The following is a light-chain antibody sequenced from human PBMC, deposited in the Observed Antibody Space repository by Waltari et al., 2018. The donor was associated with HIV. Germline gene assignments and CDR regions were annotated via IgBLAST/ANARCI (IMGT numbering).Light chain of an antibody. V-gene: IGKV3-11*01. CDR3: QQRSNWPPWT. CDR2: DAS. J-gene: IGKJ1*01. CDR1: QSVSSY. Sequence: ELVLTQSPATLSLSPGERATLSCRASQSVSSYLAWYQQKPGQAPRLLIYDASNRATGIPARFSGSGSGTDFTLTISSLEPEDVAVYYCQQRSNWPPWTFGQGTKVEIK.